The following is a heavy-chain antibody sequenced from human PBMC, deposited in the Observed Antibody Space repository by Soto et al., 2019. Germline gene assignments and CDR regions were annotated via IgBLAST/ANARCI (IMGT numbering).Heavy chain of an antibody. CDR1: GGTFSSYA. CDR3: ARVDRIFYSSGWYWFDP. D-gene: IGHD6-19*01. V-gene: IGHV1-69*12. CDR2: IIPIFGTA. J-gene: IGHJ5*02. Sequence: QVQLVQSGAEVKKPGSSVKVSCKASGGTFSSYAISCVRQAPGQGLEWMVGIIPIFGTANYAQKFQGRVTSTADESTRTAYMELSSLRSEVTAVYYCARVDRIFYSSGWYWFDPWGQGTLVTVSS.